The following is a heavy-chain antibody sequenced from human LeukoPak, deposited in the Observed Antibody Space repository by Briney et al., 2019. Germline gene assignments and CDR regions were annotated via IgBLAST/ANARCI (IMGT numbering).Heavy chain of an antibody. J-gene: IGHJ3*02. V-gene: IGHV3-23*01. Sequence: GGSLRLSCAASGFTFSSYGMSWVRQAPGKGLEWVSAISGSGGSTYYADSVKGRFTISRDNSKNTLYLQMNSLRAEDTAVYYCASHSSGYYWGAFDIWGQGTMVTVSS. CDR1: GFTFSSYG. D-gene: IGHD3-22*01. CDR2: ISGSGGST. CDR3: ASHSSGYYWGAFDI.